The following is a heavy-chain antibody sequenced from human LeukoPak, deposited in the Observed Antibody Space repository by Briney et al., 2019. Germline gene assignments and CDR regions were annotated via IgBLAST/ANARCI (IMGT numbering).Heavy chain of an antibody. CDR3: ARRAHLAQVYRGVIDY. Sequence: SETLSLTCAVYGESFSGYSWTWIRQPPGKGLQWIGQINHSEITKYNPSLKSRVTISVDTSKNQFSLKLSSVTAAGTAVYYCARRAHLAQVYRGVIDYWGQGTLVTVSS. CDR2: INHSEIT. D-gene: IGHD6-6*01. V-gene: IGHV4-34*01. J-gene: IGHJ4*02. CDR1: GESFSGYS.